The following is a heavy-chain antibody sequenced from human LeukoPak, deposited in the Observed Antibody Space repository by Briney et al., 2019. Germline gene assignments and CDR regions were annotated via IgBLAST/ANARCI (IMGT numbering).Heavy chain of an antibody. Sequence: GGSLRLSCAASGFTFSSYGMHWVRQAPGKGLEWGAFIRYDGNNKYYADSVKGRFTISRDNSKNTLSLQMHSQRDEDTAVYYCAKDFIAMSDWEPLGYWGQGILVTVSS. CDR2: IRYDGNNK. D-gene: IGHD1-26*01. CDR1: GFTFSSYG. J-gene: IGHJ4*02. V-gene: IGHV3-30*02. CDR3: AKDFIAMSDWEPLGY.